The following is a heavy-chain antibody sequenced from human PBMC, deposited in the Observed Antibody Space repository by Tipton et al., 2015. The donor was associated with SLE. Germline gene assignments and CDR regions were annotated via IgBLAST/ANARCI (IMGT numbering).Heavy chain of an antibody. Sequence: SLRLSCVASGFTFRSYAMSWVRQAPGKGLEWVSAIRGSGGTPYSADSVMGRFAVSRDNSKNTLFLQMNSLRAEDTAVYYCAKDSGLVIKGNLDSWGQGTLVTVSS. V-gene: IGHV3-23*01. CDR3: AKDSGLVIKGNLDS. J-gene: IGHJ4*02. CDR2: IRGSGGTP. D-gene: IGHD3/OR15-3a*01. CDR1: GFTFRSYA.